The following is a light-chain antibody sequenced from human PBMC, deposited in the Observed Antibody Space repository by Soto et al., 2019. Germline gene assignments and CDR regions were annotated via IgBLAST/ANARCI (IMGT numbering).Light chain of an antibody. V-gene: IGKV1-6*01. CDR3: LQYYNFSWT. J-gene: IGKJ1*01. CDR2: AAS. Sequence: AIQMTQSPSSLSASVGDRVAISCRASQDIRNTLAWYQQKPGEAPKLLIFAASNLQSGVPSRFSGSASLTDFTLAITGLQPEDFATYYCLQYYNFSWTFGQGTKVDNK. CDR1: QDIRNT.